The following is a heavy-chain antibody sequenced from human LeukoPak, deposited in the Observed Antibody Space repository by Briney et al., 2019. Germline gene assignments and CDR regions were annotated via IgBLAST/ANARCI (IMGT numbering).Heavy chain of an antibody. D-gene: IGHD6-6*01. J-gene: IGHJ4*02. CDR3: AREVGIAARPFDY. CDR1: GGSISIYY. Sequence: SETLSLTCTVSGGSISIYYWSWIRQPPGKGLEWIGYIYYSGSTNYNPSLKSRVTISVDTSKNQFSLKLSSVTAADTAVYYCAREVGIAARPFDYWGQGTLVTVSS. CDR2: IYYSGST. V-gene: IGHV4-59*01.